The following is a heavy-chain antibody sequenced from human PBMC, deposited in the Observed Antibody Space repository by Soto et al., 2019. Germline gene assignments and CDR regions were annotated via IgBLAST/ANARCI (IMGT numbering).Heavy chain of an antibody. D-gene: IGHD3-10*01. J-gene: IGHJ4*02. CDR1: GFTFGAFA. V-gene: IGHV3-30*18. CDR3: AKGVVREPAYFDY. Sequence: PGGSLRLSCAVSGFTFGAFAMYWVRQAPGKGLEWVALISYDGRNEDYADSVKGRFTISRDNSKNTLFLQMSSLSAEDTAVYYCAKGVVREPAYFDYWGQGTLVTVSS. CDR2: ISYDGRNE.